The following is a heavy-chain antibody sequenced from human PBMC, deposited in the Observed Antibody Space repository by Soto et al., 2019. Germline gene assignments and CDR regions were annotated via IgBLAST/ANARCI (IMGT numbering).Heavy chain of an antibody. V-gene: IGHV3-30-3*01. Sequence: GGSLRLSCAASGFTFSHYAIHWVRQAPGKGLEWVAVISFDENKQYYADSVKGRFTISRDNSQNTLFLQMNRLRPEDTALYYCARARAAAIGWFDPWGQGTLVTVSS. D-gene: IGHD2-2*01. J-gene: IGHJ5*02. CDR2: ISFDENKQ. CDR1: GFTFSHYA. CDR3: ARARAAAIGWFDP.